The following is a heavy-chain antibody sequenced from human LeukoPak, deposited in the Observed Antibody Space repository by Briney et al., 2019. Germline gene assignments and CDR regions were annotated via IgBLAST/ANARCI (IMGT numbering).Heavy chain of an antibody. Sequence: PGGSLRLSCAASGFTFDDYAMHWVRQAPGKGLEWVSGISWNSGSIGYADSVKCRFTISRDNAKNSLYLQMNSLRAEDTALYYCAKDIGYYGSGSYYDYWGQGTLVTVSS. J-gene: IGHJ4*02. CDR3: AKDIGYYGSGSYYDY. CDR2: ISWNSGSI. D-gene: IGHD3-10*01. V-gene: IGHV3-9*01. CDR1: GFTFDDYA.